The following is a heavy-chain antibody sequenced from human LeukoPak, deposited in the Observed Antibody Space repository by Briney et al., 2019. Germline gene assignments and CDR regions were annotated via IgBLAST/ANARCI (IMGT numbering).Heavy chain of an antibody. Sequence: SETLSLTCTVSGGSISSGGYYWSWIRQHPGKGLEWIGYIYYSGSTYYNPSLKSRVTISVDTSKNQFSLKLSSVTAAHTAVYYRARDVILTVSHYYYDFMDVWGKGTTVTVSS. V-gene: IGHV4-31*03. D-gene: IGHD3-9*01. CDR2: IYYSGST. J-gene: IGHJ6*03. CDR3: ARDVILTVSHYYYDFMDV. CDR1: GGSISSGGYY.